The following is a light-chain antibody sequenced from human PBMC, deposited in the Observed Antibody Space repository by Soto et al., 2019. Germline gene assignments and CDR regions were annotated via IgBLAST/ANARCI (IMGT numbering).Light chain of an antibody. V-gene: IGLV4-69*01. J-gene: IGLJ2*01. CDR1: SGHSSYA. Sequence: QLVLTQSPSASASLGPSVKLTCTLSSGHSSYAIAWHQQQPEKGPRYLMKLNSDGSHSKGDGIPDLFSGSSSGAERYLTISSLQSEDEADYYCLTWCTGNVVLGGGTKLTVL. CDR2: LNSDGSH. CDR3: LTWCTGNVV.